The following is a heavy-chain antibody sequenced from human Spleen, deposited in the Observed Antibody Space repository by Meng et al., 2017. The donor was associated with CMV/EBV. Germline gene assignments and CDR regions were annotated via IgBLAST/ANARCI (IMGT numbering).Heavy chain of an antibody. CDR2: IYHSGST. J-gene: IGHJ4*02. CDR3: ARVECSSTSCYFDY. CDR1: GSISSSSW. V-gene: IGHV4-4*02. Sequence: GSISSSSWWSWVRQPPGKGLEWIGEIYHSGSTNYNPSLKSRVTISVDKSKNQFSLKLSSVTAADTAVYYCARVECSSTSCYFDYWGQGTLVTVSS. D-gene: IGHD2-2*01.